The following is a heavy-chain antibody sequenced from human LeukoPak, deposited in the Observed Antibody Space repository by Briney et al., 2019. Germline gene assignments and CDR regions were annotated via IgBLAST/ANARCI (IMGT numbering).Heavy chain of an antibody. V-gene: IGHV4-38-2*02. D-gene: IGHD6-13*01. CDR2: IYHSGST. CDR3: ARVYSSSWYPRAFDI. CDR1: GYSISSGYY. Sequence: SETLSLTCTVSGYSISSGYYWGWIRQPPGKGLEWIGSIYHSGSTYYNPSLKSRVTISVDTSKNQFSLKLSSVTAADTAVYYCARVYSSSWYPRAFDIWGQGTMVTVSS. J-gene: IGHJ3*02.